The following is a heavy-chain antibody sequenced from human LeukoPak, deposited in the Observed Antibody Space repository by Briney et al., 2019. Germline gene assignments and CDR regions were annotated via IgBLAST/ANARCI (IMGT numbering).Heavy chain of an antibody. V-gene: IGHV5-51*01. J-gene: IGHJ4*02. D-gene: IGHD3-22*01. CDR1: GYSFTSYW. CDR3: ARQGIPYYHGSSGYYYFDY. CDR2: IYPGDSDT. Sequence: GESLKISCKGSGYSFTSYWIGWVRQMPGKGLEWMGIIYPGDSDTRYSLSFQGQVTISADRSISTAYLQWSSLKASDTAMYYCARQGIPYYHGSSGYYYFDYWGQGTLVTVSS.